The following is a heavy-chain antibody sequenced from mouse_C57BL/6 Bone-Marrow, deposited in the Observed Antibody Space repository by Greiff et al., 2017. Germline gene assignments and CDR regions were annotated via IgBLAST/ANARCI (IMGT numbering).Heavy chain of an antibody. CDR3: ARWGYGIDY. CDR1: GYTFTGYG. CDR2: ILPGSGST. V-gene: IGHV1-9*01. Sequence: VQLQQSGAELMKPGASVKLSCKATGYTFTGYGIAWVKQRPGHGLEWIGEILPGSGSTNYHEKFKGKATFTADTSSNTAYMQLSSLTTEDSSIYYCARWGYGIDYWGQGTSVTVSS. J-gene: IGHJ4*01.